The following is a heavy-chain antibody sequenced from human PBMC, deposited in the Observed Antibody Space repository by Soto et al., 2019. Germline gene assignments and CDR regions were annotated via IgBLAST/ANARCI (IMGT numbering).Heavy chain of an antibody. V-gene: IGHV1-69*12. J-gene: IGHJ6*02. CDR1: GGTFSSYA. CDR3: ARHVPDAGYYYGMDV. D-gene: IGHD2-2*01. CDR2: IIPIFGTA. Sequence: QVQLVQSVAEVKKPGSSVKVSCKASGGTFSSYAISWVRQAPGQGLEWMGGIIPIFGTANYAQKFQGRVTITADESTSTDYMELSSLRSEDTDVYYCARHVPDAGYYYGMDVWGQGTTVTVSS.